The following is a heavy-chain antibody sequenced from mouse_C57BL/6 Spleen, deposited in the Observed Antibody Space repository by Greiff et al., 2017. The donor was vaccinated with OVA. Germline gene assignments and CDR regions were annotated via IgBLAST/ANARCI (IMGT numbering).Heavy chain of an antibody. CDR2: IDPSDSYT. CDR3: ARGRWLLREDY. J-gene: IGHJ4*01. CDR1: GYTFTSYW. Sequence: QVQLQQPGAELVKPGASVKLSCKASGYTFTSYWMQWVKQRPGQGLEWIGEIDPSDSYTNYNQKFKGKATLTVDTSSSTAYMQLSSLTSEDSAVYYCARGRWLLREDYWGQGTSVTVSS. D-gene: IGHD2-3*01. V-gene: IGHV1-50*01.